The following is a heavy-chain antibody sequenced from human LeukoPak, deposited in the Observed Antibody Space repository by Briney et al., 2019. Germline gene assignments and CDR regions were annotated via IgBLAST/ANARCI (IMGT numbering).Heavy chain of an antibody. CDR2: ITSKTDGGIT. CDR3: ATDESNSFFF. D-gene: IGHD2/OR15-2a*01. Sequence: PGGSLRLSCAASGFTFSSYGMHWVRQAPGKGLEWVGRITSKTDGGITDSAAPVKGRFTVSRDDSKNTLFLQMSSLRTEDTAVYYCATDESNSFFFWGQGTLVTVSS. V-gene: IGHV3-15*01. CDR1: GFTFSSYG. J-gene: IGHJ4*02.